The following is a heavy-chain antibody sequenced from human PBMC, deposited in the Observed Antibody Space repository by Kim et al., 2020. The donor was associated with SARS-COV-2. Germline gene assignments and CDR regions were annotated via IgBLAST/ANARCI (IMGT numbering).Heavy chain of an antibody. Sequence: SLDSRVTRSVDTSKNQFSLKLSSVTAADTAVYDCARTRITMLVVVTHFDYWGQGTLVTVSS. J-gene: IGHJ4*02. V-gene: IGHV4-31*02. CDR3: ARTRITMLVVVTHFDY. D-gene: IGHD3-22*01.